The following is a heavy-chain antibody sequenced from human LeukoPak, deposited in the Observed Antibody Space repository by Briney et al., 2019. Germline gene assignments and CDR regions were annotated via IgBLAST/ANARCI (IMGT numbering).Heavy chain of an antibody. CDR2: ISSSGTNK. CDR1: GVTFSIYS. V-gene: IGHV3-21*06. Sequence: GGSLRLSCAASGVTFSIYSMNWVRQAPGKGLEWVSSISSSGTNKHYADSVKGRFTISRDNAKNSLYLQMNSLRAEDTAVYYCASGSYDTRRYDYWGQGILVTVTS. D-gene: IGHD1-26*01. J-gene: IGHJ4*02. CDR3: ASGSYDTRRYDY.